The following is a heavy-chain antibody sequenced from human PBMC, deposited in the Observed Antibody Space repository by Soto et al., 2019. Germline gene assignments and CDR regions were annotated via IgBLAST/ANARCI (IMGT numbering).Heavy chain of an antibody. D-gene: IGHD3-22*01. J-gene: IGHJ6*02. V-gene: IGHV4-59*01. CDR2: IHYSGST. CDR3: AREYYYDSSGPEPYYYYGMDV. CDR1: GGSISSYY. Sequence: SETLSLTCTVSGGSISSYYWSWIRQPPGKGLEWIGYIHYSGSTNYNPSLKSRVTISVDTSKNQFSLKLSSVTAADTAVYYCAREYYYDSSGPEPYYYYGMDVWGQGTTVTVSS.